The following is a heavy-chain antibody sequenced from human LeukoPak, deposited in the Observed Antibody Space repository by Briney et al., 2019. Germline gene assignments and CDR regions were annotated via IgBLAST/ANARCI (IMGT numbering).Heavy chain of an antibody. CDR3: ARGIAVAGTGPPYNWFDP. CDR2: INHSGST. V-gene: IGHV4-34*01. D-gene: IGHD6-19*01. Sequence: SGTLSLTCAVYGGSFSGYYWSWIRQPPGKGLEWIGEINHSGSTNYNPSLKSRVTISVDTSKNQFSLKLSSVTAADTAVYYCARGIAVAGTGPPYNWFDPWGQGTLVTVSS. J-gene: IGHJ5*02. CDR1: GGSFSGYY.